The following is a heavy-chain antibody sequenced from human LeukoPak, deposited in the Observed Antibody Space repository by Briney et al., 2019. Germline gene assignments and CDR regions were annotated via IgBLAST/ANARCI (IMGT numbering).Heavy chain of an antibody. CDR3: VKLSSRVSQTIDY. CDR2: ISSNGGST. CDR1: GFTFISYW. Sequence: GGSLRLSCAASGFTFISYWMHWVRQAPGKGLEYVSGISSNGGSTNYADSVKGRFTISRDNSKNTLYLQMSSLRAEDTAVYYCVKLSSRVSQTIDYWGQGTLVTVSS. V-gene: IGHV3-64D*09. D-gene: IGHD6-13*01. J-gene: IGHJ4*02.